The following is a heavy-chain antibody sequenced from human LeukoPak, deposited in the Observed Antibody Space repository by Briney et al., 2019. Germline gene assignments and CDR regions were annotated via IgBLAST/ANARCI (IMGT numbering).Heavy chain of an antibody. CDR3: ATLYIVVVPAADTRRAAFDI. J-gene: IGHJ3*02. CDR1: VFTFSSYA. CDR2: ISYDGSNK. Sequence: GRSLRLSCAASVFTFSSYAMHGVRQAPGKGLERGAVISYDGSNKYYADSVKGQFTISRNNSKNTLYLQMNSLRAEDTAVYYCATLYIVVVPAADTRRAAFDIWGQGTMVTVSS. V-gene: IGHV3-30*01. D-gene: IGHD2-2*01.